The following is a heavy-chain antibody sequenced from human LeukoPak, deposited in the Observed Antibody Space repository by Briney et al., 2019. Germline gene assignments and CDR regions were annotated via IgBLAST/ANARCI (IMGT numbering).Heavy chain of an antibody. J-gene: IGHJ4*02. D-gene: IGHD3-10*01. CDR1: GGSFSGYY. V-gene: IGHV4-34*01. CDR2: INHSGST. CDR3: ARGSMVQGVNLDY. Sequence: PSETLSLTCAVYGGSFSGYYWSWIRQPPGKGLEWIGEINHSGSTNYNPSLKSRVTISVDTSKNQFSLKLSSVTAADTAVYYCARGSMVQGVNLDYWGQGTLVTVSS.